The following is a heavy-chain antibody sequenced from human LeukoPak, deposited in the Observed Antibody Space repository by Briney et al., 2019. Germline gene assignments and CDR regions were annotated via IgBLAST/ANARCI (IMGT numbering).Heavy chain of an antibody. J-gene: IGHJ4*02. CDR2: IKQDGSEK. CDR1: GFTFSSYG. CDR3: AKRDDINGYDYEG. D-gene: IGHD3-22*01. V-gene: IGHV3-7*01. Sequence: GGSLRLSCAASGFTFSSYGMSWVRQAPGKGLEWVANIKQDGSEKYYVDSVKGRFTISRDNAKNSLYLQMNSLRAEDTAVYYCAKRDDINGYDYEGWGQGTLVTVSS.